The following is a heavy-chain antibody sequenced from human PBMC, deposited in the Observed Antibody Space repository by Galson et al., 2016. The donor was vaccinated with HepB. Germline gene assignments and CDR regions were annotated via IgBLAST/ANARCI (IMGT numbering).Heavy chain of an antibody. V-gene: IGHV1-18*01. Sequence: SVKASCKASGYTFTRYVISWVRQAPGQGLEWMGWINTSKGNTYYAQKFQGRVTLTIDTSTSTAYMELRSLISDDAAVYYCATRPADGSPYYFDCWGQGTLVTVSS. CDR1: GYTFTRYV. D-gene: IGHD6-13*01. CDR3: ATRPADGSPYYFDC. J-gene: IGHJ4*02. CDR2: INTSKGNT.